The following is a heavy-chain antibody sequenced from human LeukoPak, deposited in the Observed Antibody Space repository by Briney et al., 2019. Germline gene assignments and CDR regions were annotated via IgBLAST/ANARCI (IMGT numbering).Heavy chain of an antibody. Sequence: GRSLRLSCAASGFTFSSYGMNWVRQAPGKGLEGVAVISYDGSNKYYADSVKGRFTISRDNSKNTLYLQMNSLRAEDTAVYYCAKDMGEGGEDYWGQGTLVTVSS. CDR1: GFTFSSYG. V-gene: IGHV3-30*18. CDR2: ISYDGSNK. D-gene: IGHD3-16*01. J-gene: IGHJ4*02. CDR3: AKDMGEGGEDY.